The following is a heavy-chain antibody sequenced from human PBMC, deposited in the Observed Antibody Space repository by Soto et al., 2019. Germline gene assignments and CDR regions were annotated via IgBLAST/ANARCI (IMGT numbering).Heavy chain of an antibody. CDR2: IKQDGSEK. Sequence: GGSLGLSCAASGFTFSSYWMSWVRQAPGKGLEWVANIKQDGSEKYYVDSVKGRFTISRDNAKNSLYLQMNSLRVEDTAVYYCARDRYCSSTSCYNYYYYGMDVWGQGTTVTVSS. D-gene: IGHD2-2*02. J-gene: IGHJ6*02. CDR1: GFTFSSYW. V-gene: IGHV3-7*05. CDR3: ARDRYCSSTSCYNYYYYGMDV.